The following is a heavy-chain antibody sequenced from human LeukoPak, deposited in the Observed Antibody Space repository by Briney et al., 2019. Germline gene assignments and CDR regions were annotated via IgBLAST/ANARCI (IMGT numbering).Heavy chain of an antibody. J-gene: IGHJ6*04. CDR2: INHSGRT. Sequence: SETLSLICAVYGGSLSGHYCSWVRQPPAKGLEWIGEINHSGRTNYNPSLESRVTISVDTSKDQFSLNLRSVTAADTAVYYCARARSAVRGRGLDVWGKGTTVTVSS. V-gene: IGHV4-34*01. D-gene: IGHD3-10*01. CDR3: ARARSAVRGRGLDV. CDR1: GGSLSGHY.